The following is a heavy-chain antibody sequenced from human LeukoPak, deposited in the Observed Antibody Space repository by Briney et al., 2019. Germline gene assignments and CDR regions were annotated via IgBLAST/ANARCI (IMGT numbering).Heavy chain of an antibody. CDR2: IRSRTYAGTT. D-gene: IGHD2-21*02. V-gene: IGHV3-49*04. J-gene: IGHJ5*02. CDR1: GFTFGDYA. Sequence: PGGSLRLSCTASGFTFGDYAMSWVRQAPGKGLEWVGFIRSRTYAGTTEYAASVKGRFTISRDDSKSIAYLQMNSLKTEDTAVFYCSRSPFYCGGDCYTFDPWGQGTLVTVSS. CDR3: SRSPFYCGGDCYTFDP.